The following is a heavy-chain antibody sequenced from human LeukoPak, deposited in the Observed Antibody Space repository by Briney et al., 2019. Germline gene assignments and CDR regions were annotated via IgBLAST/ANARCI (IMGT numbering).Heavy chain of an antibody. CDR3: ARETVSCGRACLDY. Sequence: GGTLRLSCAGSRFTFSDYECNWLRQAPGLGLVWVSYIDGSGSMIYYADSVKGRFTVSRDNAKNSLYLQLNSLRAEDTAVYYCARETVSCGRACLDYWGQGSLVTVSS. D-gene: IGHD2-21*02. J-gene: IGHJ4*02. CDR1: RFTFSDYE. CDR2: IDGSGSMI. V-gene: IGHV3-48*03.